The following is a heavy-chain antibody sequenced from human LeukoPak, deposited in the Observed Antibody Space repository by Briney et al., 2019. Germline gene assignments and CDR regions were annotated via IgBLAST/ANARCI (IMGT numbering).Heavy chain of an antibody. CDR3: VSSVGLVPPAIGHYYYYGMDV. J-gene: IGHJ6*02. Sequence: GESLKISCKGSGYSFGNRWIGWVRQMPGKGLEWMGIIYPVDSDTIYSPSFQGQVTISVDKSSSTAYLQWSSLKASDTAMYYCVSSVGLVPPAIGHYYYYGMDVWGQGTTVTVSS. V-gene: IGHV5-51*01. CDR2: IYPVDSDT. CDR1: GYSFGNRW. D-gene: IGHD2-2*01.